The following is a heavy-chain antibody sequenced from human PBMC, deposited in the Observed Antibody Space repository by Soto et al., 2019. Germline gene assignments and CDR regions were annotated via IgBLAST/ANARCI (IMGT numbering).Heavy chain of an antibody. CDR2: INHSGST. Sequence: QVQLQQWGAGLLKPSETLSLTCAVYGGSFSGYYWSWIRQPPGKGLEWIGEINHSGSTNYNPSLKSRVTISVDTSKNQFSLKLSSVTAADTAVYYCARGHPAGEPQLVRELNWFDPWGQGTLVTVSS. D-gene: IGHD6-13*01. CDR3: ARGHPAGEPQLVRELNWFDP. J-gene: IGHJ5*02. V-gene: IGHV4-34*01. CDR1: GGSFSGYY.